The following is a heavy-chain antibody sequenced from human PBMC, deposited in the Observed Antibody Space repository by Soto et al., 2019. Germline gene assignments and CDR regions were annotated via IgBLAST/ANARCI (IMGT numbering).Heavy chain of an antibody. Sequence: SETLSLTCAVYGGSFSGYYWSWIRQPPGKGLEWIGEINHSGSTNYNPSLKSRVTISVDTSKNQFSLKLSSVTAADTAVYYCARVPLYYDILTGYSAADAFDIWGQGTMVTVSS. CDR2: INHSGST. CDR1: GGSFSGYY. V-gene: IGHV4-34*01. D-gene: IGHD3-9*01. J-gene: IGHJ3*02. CDR3: ARVPLYYDILTGYSAADAFDI.